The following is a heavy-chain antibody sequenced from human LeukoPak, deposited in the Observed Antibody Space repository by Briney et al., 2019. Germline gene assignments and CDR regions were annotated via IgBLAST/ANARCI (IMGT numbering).Heavy chain of an antibody. V-gene: IGHV3-48*01. Sequence: GGSLRLSCAASGFTFSSYSMNWVRQAPGKGLEWVSYISSSSTTIYYADSVKGRFTISRDTAKNSLYLQMNSLRAEDTAVYYCARGTTVTPVAFDYWGQGTLVTVSS. CDR2: ISSSSTTI. J-gene: IGHJ4*02. CDR1: GFTFSSYS. CDR3: ARGTTVTPVAFDY. D-gene: IGHD4-17*01.